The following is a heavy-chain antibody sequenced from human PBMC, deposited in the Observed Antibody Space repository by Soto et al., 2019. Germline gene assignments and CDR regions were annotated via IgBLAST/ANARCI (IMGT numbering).Heavy chain of an antibody. CDR2: IYSGGST. J-gene: IGHJ6*02. CDR1: GFTVSSNY. CDR3: ASTLKGAYFYSGMDV. Sequence: GGSLRLSCAASGFTVSSNYMSWVRQAPGKGLEWVSVIYSGGSTYYADSVKGRFTISRDNAKNSLYLQMNSLRAEDTAVYYCASTLKGAYFYSGMDVWGQGTTVTLSS. V-gene: IGHV3-53*01.